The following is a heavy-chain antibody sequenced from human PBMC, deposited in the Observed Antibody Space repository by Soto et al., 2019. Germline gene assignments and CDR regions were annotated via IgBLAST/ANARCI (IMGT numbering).Heavy chain of an antibody. CDR3: ARGVKYGAYSRWFDP. CDR2: MNPNSGDT. J-gene: IGHJ5*02. CDR1: GSTFTSYD. D-gene: IGHD4-17*01. Sequence: QVQLVQSGAEVKKPGASVKVSCKASGSTFTSYDINWVRQATGQGLEYLGWMNPNSGDTAYVQKFQGRLTMTWDTSVTTAYMELSGLLSEDTALYFCARGVKYGAYSRWFDPWGQGTLVTVSS. V-gene: IGHV1-8*01.